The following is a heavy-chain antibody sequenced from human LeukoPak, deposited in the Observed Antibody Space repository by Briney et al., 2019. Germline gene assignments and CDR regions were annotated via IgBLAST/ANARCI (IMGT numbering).Heavy chain of an antibody. CDR2: IISSGSTI. CDR3: ARGGGYCSGGSCPTAFDI. D-gene: IGHD2-15*01. Sequence: GGSLRLSCAASGFTFSDYYMSWIRQAPGKGLEWVSYIISSGSTIYYADSVKGRFTISRDNPKNSLYLQMNSLRDEDTAVYYCARGGGYCSGGSCPTAFDIWGQGTMVTVSS. CDR1: GFTFSDYY. J-gene: IGHJ3*02. V-gene: IGHV3-11*04.